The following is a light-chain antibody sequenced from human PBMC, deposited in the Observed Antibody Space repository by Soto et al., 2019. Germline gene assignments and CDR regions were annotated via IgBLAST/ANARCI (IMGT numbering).Light chain of an antibody. CDR1: SSDVGSYSL. CDR3: CSYAGSGSLI. CDR2: EGT. J-gene: IGLJ2*01. Sequence: QSALTQPASVSGSPGQSITISCTGTSSDVGSYSLVSWYQQQPGRAPKLMISEGTKRPSGISTRFSGSKSGNTASLTISGLRAEYEADYFCCSYAGSGSLIFGGGTKLTVL. V-gene: IGLV2-23*01.